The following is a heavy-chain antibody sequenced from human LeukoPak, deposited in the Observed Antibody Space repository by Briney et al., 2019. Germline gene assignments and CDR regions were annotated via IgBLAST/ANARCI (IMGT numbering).Heavy chain of an antibody. CDR3: ARDRGAVAGFREGSLFAFDI. CDR1: GFTFSSYS. V-gene: IGHV3-21*01. J-gene: IGHJ3*02. CDR2: ISSSSYI. D-gene: IGHD6-19*01. Sequence: TGGSLRLSCAASGFTFSSYSMNWVRQAPGKGLEWVSSISSSSYIYYADSVKGRFAISRDNAKNSLYLQMNSLRAEDTAVYYCARDRGAVAGFREGSLFAFDIWGQGTMVTVSS.